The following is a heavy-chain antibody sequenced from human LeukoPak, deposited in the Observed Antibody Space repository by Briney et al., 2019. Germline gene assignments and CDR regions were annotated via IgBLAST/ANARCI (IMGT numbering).Heavy chain of an antibody. D-gene: IGHD2-15*01. Sequence: GGSLRLSCAASGFTFSSYWMSWVRQAPGKGLEWVANIKQDGSEKYYVDSVKGRFTISRDNAKNSLYLQMNSLRAEDTAVYYCARLTQFWWSPLEGAFDIWGQGTMVTVSS. J-gene: IGHJ3*02. CDR2: IKQDGSEK. CDR1: GFTFSSYW. V-gene: IGHV3-7*01. CDR3: ARLTQFWWSPLEGAFDI.